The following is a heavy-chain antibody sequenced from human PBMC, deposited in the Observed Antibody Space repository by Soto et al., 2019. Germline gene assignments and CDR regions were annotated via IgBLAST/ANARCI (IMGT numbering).Heavy chain of an antibody. CDR3: AIHINSSGWYFDY. V-gene: IGHV3-9*01. Sequence: VQLVESGGGLVQPGRSLRLSCAASGFTFDDYAMHWVRQAPGKGLEWVSGISWNSGSIGYADSVKGRFTISRDNAKNSLYLQMNSLRAEDTALYYCAIHINSSGWYFDYWGQGTLVTVSS. CDR1: GFTFDDYA. CDR2: ISWNSGSI. J-gene: IGHJ4*02. D-gene: IGHD6-19*01.